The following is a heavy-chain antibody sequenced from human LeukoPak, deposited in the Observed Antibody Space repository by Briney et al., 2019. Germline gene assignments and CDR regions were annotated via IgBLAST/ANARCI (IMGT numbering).Heavy chain of an antibody. V-gene: IGHV3-48*01. D-gene: IGHD2-2*01. CDR3: ARDGVPGATVLDY. CDR1: GFTFSTYD. J-gene: IGHJ4*02. CDR2: ITSRRSST. Sequence: PGGSLRLSCTVSGFTFSTYDMNWVRQAPGKGLEWVSYITSRRSSTYYADSVKGRFTISRDNAKNSVYLQMISLRAEDTAVHYCARDGVPGATVLDYWGQGTLVTVYS.